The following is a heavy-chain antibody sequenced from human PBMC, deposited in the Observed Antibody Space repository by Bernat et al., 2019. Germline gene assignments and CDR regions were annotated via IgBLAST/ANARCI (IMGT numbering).Heavy chain of an antibody. J-gene: IGHJ4*02. V-gene: IGHV3-30*03. D-gene: IGHD5-24*01. Sequence: QVQLVESGGGVVQPGRSLRLSCAASGFTFSSYGMHWVRQAPGKGLEWVAVISYDGSNKYYADSVKGRFTISRDNSKNTLYLQMNSLRAEDTAVYYCARVGWGRDGYNSLDYWGQGTLVTVFS. CDR1: GFTFSSYG. CDR2: ISYDGSNK. CDR3: ARVGWGRDGYNSLDY.